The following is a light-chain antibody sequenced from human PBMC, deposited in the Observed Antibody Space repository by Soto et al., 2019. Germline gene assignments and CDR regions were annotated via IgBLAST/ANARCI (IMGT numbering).Light chain of an antibody. V-gene: IGLV2-23*01. CDR3: CSYTGSSTLV. Sequence: QSVLTQPASVSRSPGQSITISCTGTSSDIGRYNLVSWYQQYPGKAPKFMIYEGFKRPSGVSSRFSASKIGNTASLTISGLQAEDEAEYYCCSYTGSSTLVFGGGTQLTVL. CDR2: EGF. CDR1: SSDIGRYNL. J-gene: IGLJ3*02.